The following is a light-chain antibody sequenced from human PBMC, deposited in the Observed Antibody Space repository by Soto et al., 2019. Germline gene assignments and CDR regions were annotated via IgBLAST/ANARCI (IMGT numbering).Light chain of an antibody. CDR3: QERNSNIGT. Sequence: DIQVTQSPSSLSASVGDRVTITCRTSQSISSFLSWYQQRPGKAPHLLIYAASRLQSGVPSRFSGSGSGTHFTLTITNLQSEDFASYYCQERNSNIGTLGGGTKVEIK. CDR2: AAS. V-gene: IGKV1-39*01. CDR1: QSISSF. J-gene: IGKJ4*01.